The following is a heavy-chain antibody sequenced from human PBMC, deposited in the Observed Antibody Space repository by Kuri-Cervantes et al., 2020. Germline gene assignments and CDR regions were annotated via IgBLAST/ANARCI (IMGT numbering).Heavy chain of an antibody. J-gene: IGHJ6*03. CDR1: GHTFTSYA. CDR3: ARGTMVQGVIMLHSYYYYMDV. V-gene: IGHV1-3*01. Sequence: ASVKVSCKASGHTFTSYAMHWVRQAPGQRLEWMGWINAGNGNTKYSQKFQGRVTITRDTSTSIAYMELRSLRSDDTAVYYCARGTMVQGVIMLHSYYYYMDVWGKGTTVTVSS. D-gene: IGHD3-10*01. CDR2: INAGNGNT.